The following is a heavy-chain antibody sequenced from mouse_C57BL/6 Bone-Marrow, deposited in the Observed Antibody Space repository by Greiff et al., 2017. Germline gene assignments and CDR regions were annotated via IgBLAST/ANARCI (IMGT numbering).Heavy chain of an antibody. Sequence: VQLQQPGAELVMPGASVKLSCKASGYTFTSYWMHWVKQRPGQGLEWIGEIDTSDSYTNYNQKFKGKSTLTVDKSTSTAYMQRSSLTSEDSAVYYCSREGAITTVVYCYFDVWGTGTTVTVSS. CDR1: GYTFTSYW. CDR3: SREGAITTVVYCYFDV. CDR2: IDTSDSYT. D-gene: IGHD1-1*01. V-gene: IGHV1-69*01. J-gene: IGHJ1*03.